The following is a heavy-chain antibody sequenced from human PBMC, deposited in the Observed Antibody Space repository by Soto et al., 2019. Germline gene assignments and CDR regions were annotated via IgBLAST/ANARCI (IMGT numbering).Heavy chain of an antibody. V-gene: IGHV1-69*01. Sequence: QVQLVQSGAEVKKPGSSVKVSCKASGGTFSSYAISWVRQAPGQGLEWMGGIIPIFGTANYAQKFQGRVTVTADESTSTAYMELSSLRSEDMAVYYCARHCSSTSCYDAFDIWGQGTMVTVSS. D-gene: IGHD2-2*01. CDR3: ARHCSSTSCYDAFDI. J-gene: IGHJ3*02. CDR1: GGTFSSYA. CDR2: IIPIFGTA.